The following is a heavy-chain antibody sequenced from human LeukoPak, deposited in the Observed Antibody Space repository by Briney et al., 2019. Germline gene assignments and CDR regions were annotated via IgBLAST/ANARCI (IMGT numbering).Heavy chain of an antibody. D-gene: IGHD3-22*01. CDR3: ARDRTYYYDSSVGY. Sequence: PGGSLRLSCAASGFTFSDYYMSWIRQAPGMGLEWVSYISSSGSTIYYADSVKGRFTISRDNAKNSLYLQMNSLRAEDTAVYYCARDRTYYYDSSVGYWGQGTLVIVSS. CDR1: GFTFSDYY. J-gene: IGHJ4*02. V-gene: IGHV3-11*01. CDR2: ISSSGSTI.